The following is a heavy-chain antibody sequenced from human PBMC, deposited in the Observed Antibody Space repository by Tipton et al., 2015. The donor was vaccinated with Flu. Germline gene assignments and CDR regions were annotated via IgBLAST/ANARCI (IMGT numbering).Heavy chain of an antibody. CDR1: SASIRSTNYF. CDR2: IYPSGTT. D-gene: IGHD3-10*02. J-gene: IGHJ4*02. V-gene: IGHV4-39*01. Sequence: LVKPTETLSLTCTVSSASIRSTNYFCAWIRQPPGKRLELIGSIYPSGTTYYNPSLKSRVTISVDTSKSQFSLMLKSVTAADTAVYYCARLSYYDVDLKNFYFDYWGQGALVTVSS. CDR3: ARLSYYDVDLKNFYFDY.